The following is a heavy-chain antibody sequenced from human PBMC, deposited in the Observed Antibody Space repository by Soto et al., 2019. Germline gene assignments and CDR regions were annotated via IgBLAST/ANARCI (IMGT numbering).Heavy chain of an antibody. V-gene: IGHV3-23*01. J-gene: IGHJ6*02. D-gene: IGHD1-26*01. CDR2: ISGSGENT. CDR1: GFTFSSYA. Sequence: EVQLLESGGGLVQPGGSLRLSCEASGFTFSSYAVSWVRQAPGKGLEWVSGISGSGENTYYADSVKGRFTISRDNSKNPLFLQMNSLRVEDTAVYYCAKDRGGSIWSIRLFYGMDDWGQGTAVTVSS. CDR3: AKDRGGSIWSIRLFYGMDD.